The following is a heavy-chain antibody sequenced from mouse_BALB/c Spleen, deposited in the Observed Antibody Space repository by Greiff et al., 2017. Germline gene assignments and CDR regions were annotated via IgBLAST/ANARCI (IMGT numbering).Heavy chain of an antibody. CDR3: ARQVLGRGYAMDY. CDR2: ISNGGGST. V-gene: IGHV5-12-2*01. D-gene: IGHD4-1*01. CDR1: GFTFSSYT. Sequence: VQRVESGGGLVQPGGSLKLSCAASGFTFSSYTMSWVRQTPEKRLEWVAYISNGGGSTYYPDTVKGRFTISRDNAKNTLYLQMSSLKSEDTAMYYCARQVLGRGYAMDYWGQGISVTVSS. J-gene: IGHJ4*01.